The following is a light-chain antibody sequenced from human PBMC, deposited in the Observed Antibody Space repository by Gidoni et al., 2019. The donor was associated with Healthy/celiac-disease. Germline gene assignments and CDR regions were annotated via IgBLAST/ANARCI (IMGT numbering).Light chain of an antibody. CDR1: QSISSY. Sequence: DIQMTQSPSSLSASVGDRVTITCRASQSISSYLNWYQQKPGKAPKLLIYAASSLQSGVPSRFSGSGSGTDFTLTISSLQPEEFATYYCQQSYSTPLTFXXXTKVEIK. V-gene: IGKV1-39*01. CDR3: QQSYSTPLT. CDR2: AAS. J-gene: IGKJ1*01.